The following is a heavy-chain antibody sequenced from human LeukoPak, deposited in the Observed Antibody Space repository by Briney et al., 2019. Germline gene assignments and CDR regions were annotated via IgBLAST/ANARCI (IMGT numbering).Heavy chain of an antibody. Sequence: SQTLSLTCTVSGGSISSGGYYWSWIRQHPGKGLEWIGYIYYSGSTYYNPSLKSRVTISVDTSKNQFSLKLSSVTAADTAVYYCARDSHAGGRGYFDNWGQGTLVTVSS. CDR2: IYYSGST. D-gene: IGHD3-16*01. CDR1: GGSISSGGYY. CDR3: ARDSHAGGRGYFDN. J-gene: IGHJ4*02. V-gene: IGHV4-31*03.